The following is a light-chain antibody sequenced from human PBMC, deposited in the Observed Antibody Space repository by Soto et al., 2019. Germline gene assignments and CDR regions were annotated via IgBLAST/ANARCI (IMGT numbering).Light chain of an antibody. Sequence: GLPQTPCASSLSPGARAILCIRASPSVSSSSLAWHQQKPRQPPRLLIYGASNRATGSPDRFSGSGSVTDFTLTISRLESEDFGVYFCQHYGSSPGLTFGEGGKV. CDR3: QHYGSSPGLT. CDR1: PSVSSSS. CDR2: GAS. V-gene: IGKV3-20*01. J-gene: IGKJ4*01.